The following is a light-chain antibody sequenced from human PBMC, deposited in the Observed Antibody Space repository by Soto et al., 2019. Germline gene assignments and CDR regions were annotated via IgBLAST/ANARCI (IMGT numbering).Light chain of an antibody. CDR2: ATS. CDR3: QQYYSYPLT. J-gene: IGKJ4*01. V-gene: IGKV1-8*01. Sequence: AIRMTQSPSSFSASTGDRVTITCRASQGISSYLAWYQQKPGKAPKLLIYATSTLQSEDPSRFSGSGSGTDFTLTISCLQSEDFATYYCQQYYSYPLTFGGGTKVDIK. CDR1: QGISSY.